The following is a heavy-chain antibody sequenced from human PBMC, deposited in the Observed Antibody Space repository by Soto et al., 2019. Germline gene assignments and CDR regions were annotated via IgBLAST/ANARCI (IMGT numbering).Heavy chain of an antibody. CDR3: AHRRGYGYGSENFDY. D-gene: IGHD5-18*01. Sequence: SGPTLVNPTQTLTLTCTFSGFSLSTSGVGVGWIRQPPGKALEWLALIYWNDDKRYSLSLKSRLTITKDTSKNQVVLTMTNMDPVDTATYYCAHRRGYGYGSENFDYWGQGTLVTVSS. J-gene: IGHJ4*02. CDR2: IYWNDDK. CDR1: GFSLSTSGVG. V-gene: IGHV2-5*01.